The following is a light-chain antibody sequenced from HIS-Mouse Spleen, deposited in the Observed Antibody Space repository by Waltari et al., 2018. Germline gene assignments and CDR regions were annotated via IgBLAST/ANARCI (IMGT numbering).Light chain of an antibody. J-gene: IGKJ4*01. Sequence: EIVLTQSPATLSLSPGEIPTLSCRASQRVSSYLAWYQQKPGQAPRLLIYDASNRATGIPARFSGSGSGTDFTLTISSLEPEDFAVYYCQQRSNWPTFGGGTKVEIK. CDR3: QQRSNWPT. CDR2: DAS. CDR1: QRVSSY. V-gene: IGKV3-11*01.